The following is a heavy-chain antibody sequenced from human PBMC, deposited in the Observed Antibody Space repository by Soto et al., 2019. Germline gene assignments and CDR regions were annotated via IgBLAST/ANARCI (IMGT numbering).Heavy chain of an antibody. V-gene: IGHV1-18*04. CDR3: ARERYVASRHSHYDS. CDR2: TSTNNDDR. J-gene: IGHJ4*02. CDR1: GYRFSTYG. Sequence: ASVKVSCKASGYRFSTYGINWVRQAPGQGPEWLGWTSTNNDDRNYAQKFRGRVTFTTDTSTSTADMELRSLISADTAVYFCARERYVASRHSHYDSWGQGTQVTVSS. D-gene: IGHD6-6*01.